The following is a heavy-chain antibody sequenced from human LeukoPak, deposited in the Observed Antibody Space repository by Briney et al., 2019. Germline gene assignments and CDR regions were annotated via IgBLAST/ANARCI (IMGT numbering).Heavy chain of an antibody. CDR1: GGSFSGYY. J-gene: IGHJ2*01. D-gene: IGHD6-6*01. Sequence: SETLSLTCAVYGGSFSGYYWSWIRQPPGKGLEWIGEINHSGSTNYNPSLESRVTISVDTSKNQFSLKLSSVTAADTAVYYCARGLGSSSSRRGHWYFDLWGRGTLVTVSS. CDR2: INHSGST. V-gene: IGHV4-34*01. CDR3: ARGLGSSSSRRGHWYFDL.